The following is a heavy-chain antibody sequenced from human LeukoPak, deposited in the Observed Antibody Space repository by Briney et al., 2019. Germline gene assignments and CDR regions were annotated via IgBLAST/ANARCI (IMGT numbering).Heavy chain of an antibody. D-gene: IGHD3-16*01. V-gene: IGHV7-4-1*01. J-gene: IGHJ3*02. Sequence: ASVKVSCKASGYTFSGYAMNWMRQAPGQGPEWIGWIDIKTENPTYAQGFTGRFVFSLDTSVSTAYLQISSLKAEDTAVYYCARDSFTDGASAFDIWGQGTMVTVSS. CDR1: GYTFSGYA. CDR3: ARDSFTDGASAFDI. CDR2: IDIKTENP.